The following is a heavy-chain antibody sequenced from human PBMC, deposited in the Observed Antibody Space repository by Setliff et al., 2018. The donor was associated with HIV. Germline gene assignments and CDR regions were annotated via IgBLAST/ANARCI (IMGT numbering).Heavy chain of an antibody. Sequence: PGGSLRLSCAASGFTFSDSYMSWIRQAPGRGLEWVSYISSQSTYTNYADSVKGRFTISGDNSKNTLYLQMNSLRAEDTAVYYCARGGSWGFGDPGYYYMDVWGKGTTVTVSS. J-gene: IGHJ6*03. CDR2: ISSQSTYT. CDR3: ARGGSWGFGDPGYYYMDV. V-gene: IGHV3-11*06. D-gene: IGHD3-10*01. CDR1: GFTFSDSY.